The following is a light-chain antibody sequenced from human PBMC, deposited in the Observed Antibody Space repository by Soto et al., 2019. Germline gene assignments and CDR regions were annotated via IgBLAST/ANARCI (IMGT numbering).Light chain of an antibody. CDR2: AAS. CDR3: QQYNSYSSWT. V-gene: IGKV1-17*01. Sequence: DIQMTQSPSTLSASVGDRVTITCRASQGIRNDLGWYQQKPGKAPKLLIYAASSLQSGVPSRFSGSGSGTEFTLTISSLQTDDFATYYCQQYNSYSSWTFGQGTKVDI. J-gene: IGKJ1*01. CDR1: QGIRND.